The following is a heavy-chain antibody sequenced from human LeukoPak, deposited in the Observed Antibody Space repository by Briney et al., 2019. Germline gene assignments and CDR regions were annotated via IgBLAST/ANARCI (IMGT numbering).Heavy chain of an antibody. V-gene: IGHV4-34*01. D-gene: IGHD3-10*01. CDR3: ARGRGTMVRGRYFDY. CDR1: GGSFSGYY. Sequence: TSETLSLTCAVYGGSFSGYYWSWIRQPPGKGLEWIGVINHSGSTNYNPSLKSRVTISVDTSKNQFSLKLSSVTAADTAVYYCARGRGTMVRGRYFDYWGQGTLVTVSS. CDR2: INHSGST. J-gene: IGHJ4*02.